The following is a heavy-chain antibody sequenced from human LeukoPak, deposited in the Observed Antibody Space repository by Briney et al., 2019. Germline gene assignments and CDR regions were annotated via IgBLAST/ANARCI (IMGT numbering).Heavy chain of an antibody. CDR3: AREPSGSRRVNNYYYMDV. Sequence: VGSLRLSCAASGFNLSTYWMSWVRQAPGKGLEWVANIKQDGSEKSYVDSVKGRCTISRDNAKNSLYLQMNSLRAEDTAVYYCAREPSGSRRVNNYYYMDVWGKGTTVTVSS. V-gene: IGHV3-7*01. CDR2: IKQDGSEK. D-gene: IGHD1-26*01. J-gene: IGHJ6*03. CDR1: GFNLSTYW.